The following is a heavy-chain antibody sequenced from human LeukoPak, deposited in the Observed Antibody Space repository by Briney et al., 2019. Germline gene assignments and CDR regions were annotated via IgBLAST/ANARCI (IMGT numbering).Heavy chain of an antibody. CDR1: GGSFSGYY. CDR3: ARGWANSGYGYYFDY. Sequence: SETLSLTCAVYGGSFSGYYWSWIRQPPGKGLEWIGEINHSGSTNYNPSLKSRVTISADTSKNQFSLKLSSVTAADTAVYYCARGWANSGYGYYFDYWGQGTLVTVSS. CDR2: INHSGST. V-gene: IGHV4-34*01. D-gene: IGHD5-12*01. J-gene: IGHJ4*02.